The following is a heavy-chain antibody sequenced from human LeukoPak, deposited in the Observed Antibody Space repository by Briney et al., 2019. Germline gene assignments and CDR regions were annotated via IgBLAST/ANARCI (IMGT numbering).Heavy chain of an antibody. J-gene: IGHJ3*02. CDR3: ARDSHKFDSSGYYPDAFDI. CDR2: ISNSGGDI. D-gene: IGHD3-22*01. CDR1: GFTFSSHE. V-gene: IGHV3-48*03. Sequence: GGSLRLSCAASGFTFSSHEMNWVRQAPGKGLEWLSYISNSGGDINYADSVKGRFTISRDNAKNSLYLQMNSLRVEDTAVYYCARDSHKFDSSGYYPDAFDIWGQGTMVTASS.